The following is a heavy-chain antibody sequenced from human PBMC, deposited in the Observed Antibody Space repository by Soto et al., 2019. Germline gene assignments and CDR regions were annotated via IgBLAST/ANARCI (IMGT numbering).Heavy chain of an antibody. Sequence: QVQLQESGPGLVKPSQTLSLTCTVSGDSISSNNNSWSWIRQPPGGGLEWIGFISYSGTTSYSPSLKSRVAISLDTSKNQFSLSLSSVTAADTAVYYCARGRGYSYGLDPWGQGTLVTVSS. J-gene: IGHJ5*02. V-gene: IGHV4-30-4*01. D-gene: IGHD5-18*01. CDR2: ISYSGTT. CDR3: ARGRGYSYGLDP. CDR1: GDSISSNNNS.